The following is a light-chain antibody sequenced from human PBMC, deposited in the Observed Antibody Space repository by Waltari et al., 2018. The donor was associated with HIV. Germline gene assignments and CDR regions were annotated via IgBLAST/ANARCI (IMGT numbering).Light chain of an antibody. J-gene: IGLJ3*02. Sequence: SYELTQPPSVSVSPGQTARITCSGDALPMQYAYWYQHKPGQAPVLVIYKDRERPSGIPELFSGSSSGTTVTLTISGVQAEDEADYYCQSADSSGTSWVFGGGTKLTVL. CDR2: KDR. CDR1: ALPMQY. V-gene: IGLV3-25*03. CDR3: QSADSSGTSWV.